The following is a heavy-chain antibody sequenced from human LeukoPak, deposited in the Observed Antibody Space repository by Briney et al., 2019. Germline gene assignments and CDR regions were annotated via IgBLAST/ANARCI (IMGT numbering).Heavy chain of an antibody. CDR3: ARGEATLDY. V-gene: IGHV4-34*01. J-gene: IGHJ4*02. CDR1: GGSFGGYQ. Sequence: SETLSLTCAVHGGSFGGYQWSWIRQSPGMGLEWIGEINHSGSTNYNPSLKSRVTMSVDTSKNQFSLRLTSVTAADTAIYYCARGEATLDYWGQGTLVTVSS. CDR2: INHSGST.